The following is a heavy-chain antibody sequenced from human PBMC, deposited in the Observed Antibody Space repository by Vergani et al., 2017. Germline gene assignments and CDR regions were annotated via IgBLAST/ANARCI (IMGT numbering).Heavy chain of an antibody. V-gene: IGHV3-21*01. CDR1: GFTFSSYS. CDR3: ARDRYYDSSGYFDAFDI. J-gene: IGHJ3*02. Sequence: EVQLVESGGGLVKPGGSLRLSCAASGFTFSSYSMNWVRQAPGKGLEWVSSISSSSIYIYYADSVKVRFTISRDNAKNSLYLQMNSLRAEDTAVYYCARDRYYDSSGYFDAFDIWGQGTMVTVSS. D-gene: IGHD3-22*01. CDR2: ISSSSIYI.